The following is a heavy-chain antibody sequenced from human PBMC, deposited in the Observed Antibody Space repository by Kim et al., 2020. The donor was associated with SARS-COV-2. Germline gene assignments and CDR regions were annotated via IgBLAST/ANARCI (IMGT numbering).Heavy chain of an antibody. CDR3: ARAPTMVRGGWFDP. CDR1: GGSVSSGSYY. J-gene: IGHJ5*02. CDR2: IYYSGST. D-gene: IGHD3-10*01. V-gene: IGHV4-61*01. Sequence: SETLSLTCTVSGGSVSSGSYYWSWIRQPPGKGLEWIGYIYYSGSTNYNPSLKSRVTISVDTSKNQFSLKLSSVSAADTAVYYCARAPTMVRGGWFDPWGQGTLVTVSS.